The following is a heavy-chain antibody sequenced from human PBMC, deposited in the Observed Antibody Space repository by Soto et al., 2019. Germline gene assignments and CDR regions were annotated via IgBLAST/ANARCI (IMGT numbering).Heavy chain of an antibody. Sequence: QVQLVQSGAEVNKPGSSVKVSCKASVGTFSSYAISWVRQAPGQGLEWMGGLIPIFGTANCAQKFQGRVTITEEESTTTAYMELSSLRSEEKAVYYCARDLKRYYDSSGYGYYYYGMDVWGQGTTVTVSS. CDR3: ARDLKRYYDSSGYGYYYYGMDV. CDR1: VGTFSSYA. CDR2: LIPIFGTA. D-gene: IGHD3-22*01. V-gene: IGHV1-69*01. J-gene: IGHJ6*02.